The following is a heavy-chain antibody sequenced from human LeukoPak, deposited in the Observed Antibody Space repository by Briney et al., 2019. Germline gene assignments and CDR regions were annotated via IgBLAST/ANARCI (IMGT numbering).Heavy chain of an antibody. CDR3: ARSVEGSFDY. Sequence: PGGSLRLSCAPSGFTFNPYSFNWVRQAPGKGLEWISYINAHRTTYYADSVEGRFTISRDNAKNSTYLQLNSLRVEDTAMYYCARSVEGSFDYWGQGTLVTVSS. V-gene: IGHV3-48*01. D-gene: IGHD6-19*01. CDR1: GFTFNPYS. J-gene: IGHJ4*02. CDR2: INAHRTT.